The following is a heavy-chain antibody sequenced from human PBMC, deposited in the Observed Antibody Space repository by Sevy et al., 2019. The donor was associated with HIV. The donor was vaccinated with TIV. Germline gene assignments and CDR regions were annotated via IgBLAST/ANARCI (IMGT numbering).Heavy chain of an antibody. V-gene: IGHV3-30-3*01. J-gene: IGHJ4*02. Sequence: GGSLRLSCAASGFTFSSYAMHWVRQAPGKGLECVAVISYDGSNKYYADSVKGRFTISRDNSKNTLYLQMNSLRAEDTAVYYCARDHGYSYGTGYYFDYWGQGTLVTVSS. CDR1: GFTFSSYA. D-gene: IGHD5-18*01. CDR3: ARDHGYSYGTGYYFDY. CDR2: ISYDGSNK.